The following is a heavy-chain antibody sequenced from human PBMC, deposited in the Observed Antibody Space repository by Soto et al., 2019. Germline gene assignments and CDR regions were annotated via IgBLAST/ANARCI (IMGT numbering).Heavy chain of an antibody. CDR3: AKKVVPVTGSDWFDT. J-gene: IGHJ5*02. CDR2: ISDKSGKT. D-gene: IGHD4-4*01. CDR1: GFTFSNYA. Sequence: GGSLRLSCVASGFTFSNYAMFWVRQAPGKGLEWVSSISDKSGKTFYADSVKGRFTISRDDSRNTLYLQMNSLRAEDTAVYYCAKKVVPVTGSDWFDTWGRGTLVTVSS. V-gene: IGHV3-23*01.